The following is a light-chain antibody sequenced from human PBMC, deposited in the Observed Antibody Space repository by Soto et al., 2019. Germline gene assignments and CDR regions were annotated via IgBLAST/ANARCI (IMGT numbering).Light chain of an antibody. CDR3: QQYNSWPPIT. CDR1: QSVSSSY. CDR2: GAS. V-gene: IGKV3D-15*01. Sequence: PGERVTLSCRASQSVSSSYLTWFQQKPGQAPRLLFYGASTRATSIPARFSGSGSGTEFTLTISSLQSEDFAVYYCQQYNSWPPITFGQGTRLEIK. J-gene: IGKJ5*01.